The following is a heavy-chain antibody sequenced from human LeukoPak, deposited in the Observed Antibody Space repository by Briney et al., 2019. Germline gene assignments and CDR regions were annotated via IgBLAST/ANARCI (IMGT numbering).Heavy chain of an antibody. Sequence: SETLPLTCTVSGISISSSNSYWGWIRQPPGKGLEWIGSIYYSGNTYYNASLKSQVSISIDTSKNQFSLKLTSVTAADTAVYYCARQTGSGLFILPGGQGTLVTVSS. D-gene: IGHD3/OR15-3a*01. CDR1: GISISSSNSY. J-gene: IGHJ4*02. V-gene: IGHV4-39*01. CDR3: ARQTGSGLFILP. CDR2: IYYSGNT.